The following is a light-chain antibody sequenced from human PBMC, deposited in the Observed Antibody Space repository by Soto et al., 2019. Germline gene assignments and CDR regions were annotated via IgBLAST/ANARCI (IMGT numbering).Light chain of an antibody. CDR1: QSVSSSY. V-gene: IGKV3-20*01. Sequence: EIVLTQSPGTLSLSPGERATLSCRASQSVSSSYLAWYQQKPGQAPRLLIYGASGRATGTPDRFSGSGSGTDFSLTISRLEPEDFAVYYCQQYGSSPWTFGQGTKVDIK. CDR3: QQYGSSPWT. CDR2: GAS. J-gene: IGKJ1*01.